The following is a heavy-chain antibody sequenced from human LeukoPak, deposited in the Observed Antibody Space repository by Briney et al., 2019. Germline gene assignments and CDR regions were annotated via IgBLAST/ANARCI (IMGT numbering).Heavy chain of an antibody. CDR1: GLTVSSNY. D-gene: IGHD2-15*01. Sequence: GGSLRLSCAASGLTVSSNYMSWVRQAPGKGLEWVSVIYSGGSAYYADPLKGRFTISRDNSKDTLCLQMNSLRAEDTAVYYCARVIQSLLLKGYFDYWGQGTLVTVSS. CDR2: IYSGGSA. CDR3: ARVIQSLLLKGYFDY. J-gene: IGHJ4*02. V-gene: IGHV3-53*01.